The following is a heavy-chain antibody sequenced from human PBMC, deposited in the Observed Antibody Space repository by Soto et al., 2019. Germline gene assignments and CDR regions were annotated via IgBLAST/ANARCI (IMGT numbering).Heavy chain of an antibody. CDR2: ITSDGSPI. Sequence: QVQLVESGGGLLKPGGSLRLSGAASGFTFSDYYMSWIRQAPGKGLEWVSYITSDGSPIYYADSVRGRFTISRDSAKNSVSLQMNSLRAEDTAMYYCAGGEMSTISFDYWGQGTLVTVSS. V-gene: IGHV3-11*01. CDR1: GFTFSDYY. CDR3: AGGEMSTISFDY. D-gene: IGHD1-1*01. J-gene: IGHJ4*02.